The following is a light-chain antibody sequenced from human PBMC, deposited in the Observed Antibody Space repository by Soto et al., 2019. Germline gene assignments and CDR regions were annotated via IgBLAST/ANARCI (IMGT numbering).Light chain of an antibody. Sequence: QSVLTQPASVSESPGQSITISCTGTSSDVGGYNYVSWYQQHPGEAPKLMIYEVSNRPSGVSNRFSGSKSGNTASLTISGLRAEDEADYYCSSYTSSPTVIFGGGTKLTVL. CDR2: EVS. CDR1: SSDVGGYNY. V-gene: IGLV2-14*01. CDR3: SSYTSSPTVI. J-gene: IGLJ2*01.